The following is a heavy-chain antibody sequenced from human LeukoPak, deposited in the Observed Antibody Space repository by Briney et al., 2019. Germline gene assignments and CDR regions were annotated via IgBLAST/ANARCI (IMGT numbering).Heavy chain of an antibody. CDR3: ARDQSDYVWGSYRGDAFDI. J-gene: IGHJ3*02. V-gene: IGHV4-39*07. Sequence: SETLSLTCTVSGGSISSSSYYWGWIRQPPGKGLEWIGSIYYSGSTYYNPSLKSRVTISVDTSKNQFSLKLSSVTAADTAVYYCARDQSDYVWGSYRGDAFDIWGQGTMVTVSS. CDR2: IYYSGST. CDR1: GGSISSSSYY. D-gene: IGHD3-16*02.